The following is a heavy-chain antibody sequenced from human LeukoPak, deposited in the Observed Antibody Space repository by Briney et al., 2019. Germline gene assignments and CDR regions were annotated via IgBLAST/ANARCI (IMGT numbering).Heavy chain of an antibody. CDR3: ARDAATIIFDH. Sequence: GASAKVSCEASGYTFTTYSMNWLRQAPGQGLEWMGWINANTGNPTYAQGFTGRFVFSLDTSVSTAYLQISSLKAEDTAVYYCARDAATIIFDHWGQGTLVTVSS. V-gene: IGHV7-4-1*02. CDR1: GYTFTTYS. D-gene: IGHD5-24*01. J-gene: IGHJ4*02. CDR2: INANTGNP.